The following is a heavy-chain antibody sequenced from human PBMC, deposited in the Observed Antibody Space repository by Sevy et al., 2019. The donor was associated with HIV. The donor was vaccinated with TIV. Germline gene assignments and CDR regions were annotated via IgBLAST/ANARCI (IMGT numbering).Heavy chain of an antibody. V-gene: IGHV1-24*01. CDR3: AILNPWGQ. D-gene: IGHD7-27*01. Sequence: ASVKVSCKVSGYALIELSMHWVRQAPGKGLEWMGGFDPEVGKTIYARKFQGRVTMTEDTSTDTAYMELRSLKSDDTALDYCAILNPWGQWGPGTLVTVSS. J-gene: IGHJ4*02. CDR2: FDPEVGKT. CDR1: GYALIELS.